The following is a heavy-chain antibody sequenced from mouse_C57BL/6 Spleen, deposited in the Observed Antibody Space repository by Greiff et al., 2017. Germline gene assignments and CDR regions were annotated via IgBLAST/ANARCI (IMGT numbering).Heavy chain of an antibody. J-gene: IGHJ4*01. CDR1: GYAFTNYL. Sequence: VQLQQSGAELVRPGTSVKVSCKASGYAFTNYLIEWVKQRPGQGLEWIGVINPGSGGTNYNEKFKGKATLTADKSSSTAYMQLSSLTSEDAAVYFCASYEDYAMDYWGQGTSVTVSS. CDR3: ASYEDYAMDY. V-gene: IGHV1-54*01. D-gene: IGHD2-12*01. CDR2: INPGSGGT.